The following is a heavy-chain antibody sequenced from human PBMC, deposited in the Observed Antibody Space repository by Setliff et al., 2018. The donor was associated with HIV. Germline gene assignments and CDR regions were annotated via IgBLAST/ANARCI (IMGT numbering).Heavy chain of an antibody. J-gene: IGHJ4*02. D-gene: IGHD1-1*01. CDR1: GDSISSGSYF. V-gene: IGHV4-39*02. Sequence: SETLSLTCRVSGDSISSGSYFWGWLRQTPGKGLGWIGNIYYTGFAYYNPSLKSRVTISLDTSKTHFVLNLTSVTDADTSVYFCTREGRGDPAMATTRIDYWGQGKLVTVSS. CDR2: IYYTGFA. CDR3: TREGRGDPAMATTRIDY.